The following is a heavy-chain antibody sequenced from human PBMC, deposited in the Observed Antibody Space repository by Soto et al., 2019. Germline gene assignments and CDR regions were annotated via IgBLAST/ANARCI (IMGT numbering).Heavy chain of an antibody. J-gene: IGHJ4*02. CDR1: GFAFSDSW. V-gene: IGHV3-7*01. Sequence: PGGSLRLSCAASGFAFSDSWMNWVRQAPGKGLEWVASTVPDGSERYYADSVKGRFTISRDNSKKTLYLQMNGLRAEDTAVYYCVRVFDTYYFDLWGQGNMVTVSS. CDR3: VRVFDTYYFDL. CDR2: TVPDGSER. D-gene: IGHD3-9*01.